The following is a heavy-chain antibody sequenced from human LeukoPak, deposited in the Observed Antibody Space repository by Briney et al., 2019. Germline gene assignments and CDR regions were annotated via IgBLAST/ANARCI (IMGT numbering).Heavy chain of an antibody. CDR2: ISSYNGNT. CDR1: GYTFTTYG. Sequence: GASVKVSCKASGYTFTTYGINWVRQAPGQGLEWMGWISSYNGNTDYAQKLQGRVTMTTDTSTSTAYMELRSLRSDDTAVYYCAKDRGPPNRLVTTKGYFGFWGQGTLVTVSS. CDR3: AKDRGPPNRLVTTKGYFGF. V-gene: IGHV1-18*01. J-gene: IGHJ4*02. D-gene: IGHD3-9*01.